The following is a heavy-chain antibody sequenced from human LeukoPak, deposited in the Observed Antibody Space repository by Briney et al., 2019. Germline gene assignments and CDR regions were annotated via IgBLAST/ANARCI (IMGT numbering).Heavy chain of an antibody. CDR1: GGTFSSYA. D-gene: IGHD6-13*01. V-gene: IGHV1-69*13. Sequence: GASVKASCKASGGTFSSYAISWVRQAPGQGLEWMGGIIPIFGTANYAQKFQGRVTITADESTSTAYMELSSLRSEDTAVYYCARGYSSSWYPRWDFDYWGQGTLVTVSS. J-gene: IGHJ4*02. CDR3: ARGYSSSWYPRWDFDY. CDR2: IIPIFGTA.